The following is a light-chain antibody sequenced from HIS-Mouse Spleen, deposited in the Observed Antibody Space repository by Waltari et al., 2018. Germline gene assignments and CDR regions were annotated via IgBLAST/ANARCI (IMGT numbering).Light chain of an antibody. Sequence: SYELTQPPSVSVSPGQTARITCSGDALPKQYAYWYQQKPVQAPVLVLYKDSERPSGIPERFSGSSSGTTVTLTISGVQAEDEADYYCQSADSSGTYVVFGGGTKLTVL. CDR3: QSADSSGTYVV. J-gene: IGLJ2*01. V-gene: IGLV3-25*03. CDR1: ALPKQY. CDR2: KDS.